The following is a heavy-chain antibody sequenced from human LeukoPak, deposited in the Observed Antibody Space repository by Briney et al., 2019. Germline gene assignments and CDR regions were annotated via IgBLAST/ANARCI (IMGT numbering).Heavy chain of an antibody. Sequence: SETLSLTRTVSGGSISSYYWSWIRQPPGKGLEWIGYIYYSGSTNYNPSLKSRVTISVDTSKNQFPLKLSSVTAADTAVYYCARDRNKGSYYDYWGQGTLVTVSS. J-gene: IGHJ4*02. D-gene: IGHD3-10*01. V-gene: IGHV4-59*01. CDR1: GGSISSYY. CDR3: ARDRNKGSYYDY. CDR2: IYYSGST.